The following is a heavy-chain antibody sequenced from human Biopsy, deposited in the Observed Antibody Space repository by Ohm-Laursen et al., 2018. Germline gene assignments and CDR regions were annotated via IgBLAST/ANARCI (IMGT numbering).Heavy chain of an antibody. CDR2: ISGSGGRT. CDR3: AKEVFSAVGTSGFDP. J-gene: IGHJ5*02. V-gene: IGHV3-23*01. D-gene: IGHD1/OR15-1a*01. CDR1: GFTFSNYA. Sequence: SLRLSCSASGFTFSNYAMSWVRQAPGKGLKWVSGISGSGGRTYYAESMKGRFTIPRDNSKKTVYLQMKSLRAEDTAVYYCAKEVFSAVGTSGFDPWGQGTLVTVSS.